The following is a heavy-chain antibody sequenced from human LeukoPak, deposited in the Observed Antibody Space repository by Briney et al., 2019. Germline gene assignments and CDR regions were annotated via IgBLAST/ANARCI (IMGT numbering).Heavy chain of an antibody. CDR1: GYTFTGYY. CDR3: ARGEGGDIVVVPAATNWFDP. D-gene: IGHD2-2*01. Sequence: ASVKVSCKASGYTFTGYYMHWVRQAPGQGLEWMGWINPNSGGTNYAQKFQGRVTMTRGTSISTAYMELSRLRSDDTAVYYCARGEGGDIVVVPAATNWFDPWGQGTLVTVSS. V-gene: IGHV1-2*02. CDR2: INPNSGGT. J-gene: IGHJ5*02.